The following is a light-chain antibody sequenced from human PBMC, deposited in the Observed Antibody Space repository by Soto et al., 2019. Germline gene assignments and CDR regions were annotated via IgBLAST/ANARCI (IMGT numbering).Light chain of an antibody. CDR3: QQYNSYSET. V-gene: IGKV1-5*03. J-gene: IGKJ1*01. Sequence: DIQMTQSASTLSGSVGDGVTITCRASQTISSWLAWYQQKPGKAPKLLIYKASTLKSGVPSRFSGSGSGTEFTLTISSLQTDDFATYYCQQYNSYSETFGQGTKVDIK. CDR1: QTISSW. CDR2: KAS.